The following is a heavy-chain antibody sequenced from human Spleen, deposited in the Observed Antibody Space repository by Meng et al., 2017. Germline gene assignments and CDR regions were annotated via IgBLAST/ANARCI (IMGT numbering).Heavy chain of an antibody. Sequence: QVQLQESGPGLVKPSETLSLTCTVSGGSISNYYWTWIRQPPGEGLEYIGYIYDRGSTNYNPSLKSRVTISVDTSKNQFSLKLSSVTAADTAVYYCARKGRDGYNFLDYWGQGTLVTVSS. CDR2: IYDRGST. V-gene: IGHV4-59*08. CDR3: ARKGRDGYNFLDY. J-gene: IGHJ4*02. CDR1: GGSISNYY. D-gene: IGHD5-24*01.